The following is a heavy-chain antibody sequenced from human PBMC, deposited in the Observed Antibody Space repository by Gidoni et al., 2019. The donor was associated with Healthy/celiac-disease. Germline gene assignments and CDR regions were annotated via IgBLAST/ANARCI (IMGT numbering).Heavy chain of an antibody. CDR1: GGTFSSYA. CDR3: ARRFLDTAMDYYYYYGMDV. D-gene: IGHD5-18*01. CDR2: IIPIFGTA. J-gene: IGHJ6*02. Sequence: QVQLVPSGAEVKKPGSSVKVSCKASGGTFSSYAISWVRQAPGQGLEWMGGIIPIFGTANYAQKFQGRVTITADESTSTAYMELSSLRSEDTAVYYCARRFLDTAMDYYYYYGMDVWGQGTTVTVSS. V-gene: IGHV1-69*01.